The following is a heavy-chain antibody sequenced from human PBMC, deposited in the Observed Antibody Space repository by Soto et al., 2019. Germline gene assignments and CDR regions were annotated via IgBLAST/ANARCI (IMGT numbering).Heavy chain of an antibody. CDR1: GGSISSYY. D-gene: IGHD1-7*01. J-gene: IGHJ2*01. CDR2: IYYSGST. V-gene: IGHV4-59*01. Sequence: SETLSLTCTVSGGSISSYYWSWIRQPPGKGLEWIGYIYYSGSTNYNPSLKSRVTISVDTSKNQFSLKLSSVTAADTAVYYCARENSPYWYFDLWGRGTLVTVSS. CDR3: ARENSPYWYFDL.